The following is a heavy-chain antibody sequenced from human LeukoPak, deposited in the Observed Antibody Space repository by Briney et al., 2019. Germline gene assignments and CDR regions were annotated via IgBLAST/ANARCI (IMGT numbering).Heavy chain of an antibody. J-gene: IGHJ4*02. CDR1: GFTFSDYY. D-gene: IGHD6-13*01. Sequence: PGGSLRLSCAVSGFTFSDYYMSWIRQAPGKGLEWVSYISSGGSTISHADSVKGRFTISRDNAKNSLYLQMNSLRAEDTAVYYCARRAAAGKCFDNWGQGTLVTVSS. CDR2: ISSGGSTI. V-gene: IGHV3-11*01. CDR3: ARRAAAGKCFDN.